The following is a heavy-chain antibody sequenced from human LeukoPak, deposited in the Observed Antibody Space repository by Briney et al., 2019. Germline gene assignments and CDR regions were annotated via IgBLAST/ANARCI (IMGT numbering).Heavy chain of an antibody. J-gene: IGHJ4*02. CDR1: GFTFSNYA. D-gene: IGHD3-22*01. CDR3: ARDSGDYYDSSGDPFDY. Sequence: GGSLRLSCAATGFTFSNYAIHWGRQAPGKGLEWVAFISDDGSRQHYADSVKGRFTISRDNSKNTLYLQMNSLRVEDTAVYYCARDSGDYYDSSGDPFDYWGQGTLVTVSS. CDR2: ISDDGSRQ. V-gene: IGHV3-30-3*01.